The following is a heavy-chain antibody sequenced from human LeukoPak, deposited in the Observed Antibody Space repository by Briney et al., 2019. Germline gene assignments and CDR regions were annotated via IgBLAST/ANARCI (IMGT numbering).Heavy chain of an antibody. CDR2: IWSDGTEK. D-gene: IGHD4-11*01. V-gene: IGHV3-33*06. CDR1: VFTYSHYG. CDR3: AKDAERGFDYSNSLQY. Sequence: AGGSLRLSCAASVFTYSHYGMHWVRQAPGKGLEWVAVIWSDGTEKYYGDAVKGRFTISRDNSINTLYLQMNSLTGEDTAVYYCAKDAERGFDYSNSLQYWGQGTLVTVSS. J-gene: IGHJ4*02.